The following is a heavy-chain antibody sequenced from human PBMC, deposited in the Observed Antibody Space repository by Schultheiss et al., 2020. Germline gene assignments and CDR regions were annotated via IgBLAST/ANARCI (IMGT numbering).Heavy chain of an antibody. Sequence: SETLSLTCTVSGGSISSCSYYCGWICQPPGRGLEWIGSIYYSGSTYYNPSLKSRVTISVDTSKNQFSLKLSSVTAADTAVYYCARRRGYCSGGSCYPGDFDYWGQGTLVTVSS. CDR3: ARRRGYCSGGSCYPGDFDY. CDR2: IYYSGST. V-gene: IGHV4-39*01. CDR1: GGSISSCSYY. J-gene: IGHJ4*02. D-gene: IGHD2-15*01.